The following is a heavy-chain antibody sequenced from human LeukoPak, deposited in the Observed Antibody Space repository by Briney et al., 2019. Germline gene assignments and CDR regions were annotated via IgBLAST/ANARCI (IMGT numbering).Heavy chain of an antibody. CDR1: GGSISSYY. V-gene: IGHV4-59*01. D-gene: IGHD3-10*01. CDR2: IYYSGST. J-gene: IGHJ4*02. Sequence: SETLSLTCTVSGGSISSYYWSWIRQPPGKGLEWVGYIYYSGSTNYNPSLKSRVTISVDTSKNQFSLRLSSVTAADTAVYYCARDYYGSGAYPAYWGQGTLVTVSS. CDR3: ARDYYGSGAYPAY.